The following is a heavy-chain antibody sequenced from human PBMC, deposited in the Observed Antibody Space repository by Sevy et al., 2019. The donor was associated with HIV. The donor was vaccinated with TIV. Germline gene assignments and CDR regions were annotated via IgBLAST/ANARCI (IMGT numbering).Heavy chain of an antibody. D-gene: IGHD1-26*01. CDR1: GFTFRTYA. CDR2: ISSNGDNA. V-gene: IGHV3-30-3*01. Sequence: GSLRLSCAASGFTFRTYAFHWVRQTPGRGLEWIGLISSNGDNAFYANSVRGRFTISRDNSMNTLYLQMTSLTPDDTAVYYCARGPEWELMSFISHWGQGTLVTVSS. CDR3: ARGPEWELMSFISH. J-gene: IGHJ4*02.